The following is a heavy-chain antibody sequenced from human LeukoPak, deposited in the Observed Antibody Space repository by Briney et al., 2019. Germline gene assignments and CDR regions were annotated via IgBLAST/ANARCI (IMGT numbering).Heavy chain of an antibody. J-gene: IGHJ6*04. D-gene: IGHD3-10*02. Sequence: GGSLRLSCAASGFTFSNYWMHWVRQDPGKGLVWVSFINPDGSTTNYADSVKGRFTISRDNAKNSLYLQMSSLRAEDTAVYYCAELGITMIGGVWGKGTTVTISS. CDR3: AELGITMIGGV. CDR1: GFTFSNYW. CDR2: INPDGSTT. V-gene: IGHV3-74*01.